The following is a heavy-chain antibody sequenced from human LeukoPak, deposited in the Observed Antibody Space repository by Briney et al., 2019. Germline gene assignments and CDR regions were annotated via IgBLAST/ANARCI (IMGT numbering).Heavy chain of an antibody. V-gene: IGHV1-2*02. J-gene: IGHJ3*02. D-gene: IGHD3-10*01. CDR2: INPNSGGT. CDR3: ARWGIGDLRNTFDI. CDR1: GYTFTDYY. Sequence: GASVKVSCKASGYTFTDYYMYWVRQAPGQGLEWMGWINPNSGGTNYAQKFQGRVTMTRDTSISTAYMELSRLRADDTAVYYCARWGIGDLRNTFDIWGHGTMVTVSS.